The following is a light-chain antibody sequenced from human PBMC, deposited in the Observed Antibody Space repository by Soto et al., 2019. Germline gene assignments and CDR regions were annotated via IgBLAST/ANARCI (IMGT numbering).Light chain of an antibody. Sequence: DIQMTQSPSTLSASVGDRVTITCRASQSFSSDLAWYQQKPGKAPTLLISDVSNLQSGIPSRFSGSGSGTEFTLTISSLQPDDFATYYCQQYTTYPYTFGQGTK. J-gene: IGKJ2*01. CDR2: DVS. V-gene: IGKV1-5*01. CDR3: QQYTTYPYT. CDR1: QSFSSD.